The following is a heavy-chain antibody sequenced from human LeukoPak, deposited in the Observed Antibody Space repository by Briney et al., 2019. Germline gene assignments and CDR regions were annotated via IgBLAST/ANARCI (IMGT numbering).Heavy chain of an antibody. CDR1: GGSISSYY. Sequence: PSETLSLTCTVSGGSISSYYWSWIRPPAGKGLEWIGRIYTSGSTNYNPSLKSRVTMSVDTSKNQFSLKLSSVTAADTAVYYCARQGSIAAAGTNWHYYGMDVWGQGTTVTVSS. CDR2: IYTSGST. CDR3: ARQGSIAAAGTNWHYYGMDV. J-gene: IGHJ6*02. D-gene: IGHD6-13*01. V-gene: IGHV4-4*07.